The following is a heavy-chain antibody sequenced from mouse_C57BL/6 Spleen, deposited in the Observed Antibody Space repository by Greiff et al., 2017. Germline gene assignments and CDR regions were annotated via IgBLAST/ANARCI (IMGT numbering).Heavy chain of an antibody. CDR3: ARDPVVATNWYFDV. D-gene: IGHD1-1*01. CDR1: GYSITSGYY. J-gene: IGHJ1*03. CDR2: IGYDGSN. Sequence: EVQLQQSGPGLVKPSQSLSLTCSVSGYSITSGYYWNWIRQFPGNKLEWMGYIGYDGSNNYNPSLKNRISITRDTSRNQFFLKLNAVTDEDTATYCCARDPVVATNWYFDVWGTGTTVTVSS. V-gene: IGHV3-6*01.